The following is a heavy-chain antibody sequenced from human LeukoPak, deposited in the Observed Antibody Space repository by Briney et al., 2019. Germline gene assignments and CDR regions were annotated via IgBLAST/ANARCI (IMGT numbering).Heavy chain of an antibody. Sequence: GGSLRLSCAASGFTFSSYSMNWVRQAPGKGLECVSSISSSSSYIYYADSVKGRFTITRDNAKNSLYLQMNSLRAEDTAVYYCARGAAGSYSGIDYWGQGTLVTVSS. J-gene: IGHJ4*02. V-gene: IGHV3-21*04. CDR3: ARGAAGSYSGIDY. CDR2: ISSSSSYI. D-gene: IGHD6-13*01. CDR1: GFTFSSYS.